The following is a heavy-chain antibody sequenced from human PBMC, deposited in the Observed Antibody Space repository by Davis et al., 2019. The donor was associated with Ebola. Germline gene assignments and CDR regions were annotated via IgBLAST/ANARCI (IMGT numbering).Heavy chain of an antibody. V-gene: IGHV3-30*18. J-gene: IGHJ4*02. Sequence: PGGSLRLSCAASGFTFSSYGMHWVRQAPGKGLEWVAVISYDGSNKYYADSVKGRFTISRDNSKNTLYLQMNSLRAEDTAVYYCAKDYRMRYSSSWYFDYWGQGTLVTVSS. CDR3: AKDYRMRYSSSWYFDY. CDR1: GFTFSSYG. CDR2: ISYDGSNK. D-gene: IGHD6-13*01.